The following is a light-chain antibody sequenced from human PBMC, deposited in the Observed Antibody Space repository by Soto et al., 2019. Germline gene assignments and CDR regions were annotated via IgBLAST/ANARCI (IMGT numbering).Light chain of an antibody. CDR1: SSDVGDYNY. Sequence: SALTQPRSVSGSPGQSVTISCTGTSSDVGDYNYVSWYQQHPGKAPKVMIYDVSKRPSGVPDRFSGSKSGNTASLTISGLQAEDEADYYCCSYAGSSSYVFGAGTKLTVL. V-gene: IGLV2-11*01. CDR3: CSYAGSSSYV. CDR2: DVS. J-gene: IGLJ1*01.